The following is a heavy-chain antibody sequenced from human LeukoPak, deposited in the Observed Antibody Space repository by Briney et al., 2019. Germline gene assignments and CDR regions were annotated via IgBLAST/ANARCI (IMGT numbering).Heavy chain of an antibody. CDR3: ARSAAVIVGLTAFDI. J-gene: IGHJ3*02. V-gene: IGHV3-7*03. Sequence: GGSLRLSCAASGFTFSSYWMSWVRQAPGKGLEWVANIKQDGSEKYYVDSVKGRFTISRDNAKNSLYLQMNSLRAADTAVYYCARSAAVIVGLTAFDIWGQGTMVTVSS. CDR1: GFTFSSYW. D-gene: IGHD2-21*01. CDR2: IKQDGSEK.